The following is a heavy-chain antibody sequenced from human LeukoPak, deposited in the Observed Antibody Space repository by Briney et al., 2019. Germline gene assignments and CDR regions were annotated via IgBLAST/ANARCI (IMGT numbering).Heavy chain of an antibody. CDR2: INPNSGGT. Sequence: ASVKVSCKASGYTFTGYYMHWVRQAPGQGLEWMGWINPNSGGTNYAQKFQGRVTMTRDTSISTAYMELSRLRSDDTAVHYCARPSSDFEYSSSSWGHWFDPWGQGTLVTVSS. D-gene: IGHD6-6*01. V-gene: IGHV1-2*02. CDR1: GYTFTGYY. CDR3: ARPSSDFEYSSSSWGHWFDP. J-gene: IGHJ5*02.